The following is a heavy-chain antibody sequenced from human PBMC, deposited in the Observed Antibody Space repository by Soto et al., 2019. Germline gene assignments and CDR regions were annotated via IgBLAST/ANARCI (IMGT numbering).Heavy chain of an antibody. D-gene: IGHD6-6*01. CDR1: GGSFSGYY. J-gene: IGHJ6*02. CDR3: ARGSFRITAARPQIYYYGMDV. V-gene: IGHV4-34*01. Sequence: PSETLSLTCAVYGGSFSGYYWSWIRQPPGKGLEWIGEINHSGRTNYNPSLKSRVTISVDTSKNQFSLKLSSVTAADTAVYYCARGSFRITAARPQIYYYGMDVWGQGTTVTVS. CDR2: INHSGRT.